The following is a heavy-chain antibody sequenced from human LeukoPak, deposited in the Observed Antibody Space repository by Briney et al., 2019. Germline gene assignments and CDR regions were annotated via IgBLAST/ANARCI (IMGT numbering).Heavy chain of an antibody. V-gene: IGHV3-23*01. CDR1: GLTFSSYH. CDR2: INDNGGST. J-gene: IGHJ6*02. Sequence: GGSLRLSCSASGLTFSSYHMSWVRQAPGKGLEWVSTINDNGGSTYYADSVKGRFTISRDNSKSTLYLQMKSLRAEDTAVYYCAKKDGSTYYYHGMDYWGQGTTVTVSS. D-gene: IGHD3-10*01. CDR3: AKKDGSTYYYHGMDY.